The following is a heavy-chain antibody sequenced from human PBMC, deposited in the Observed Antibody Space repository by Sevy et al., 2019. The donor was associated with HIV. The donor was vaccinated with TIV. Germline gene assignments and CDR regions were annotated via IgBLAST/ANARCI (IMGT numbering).Heavy chain of an antibody. CDR1: GFTFSSYS. CDR3: ARDKPLYYYGSGSPPYGMDV. D-gene: IGHD3-10*01. Sequence: GGSLRLSCVASGFTFSSYSMNWVRQAPGKGLEWVSSISSSSSYIYYADSVKGRFTISRDNAKNSLYLQMNSLRAEDTAVYYCARDKPLYYYGSGSPPYGMDVWGQGTTVTVSS. J-gene: IGHJ6*02. CDR2: ISSSSSYI. V-gene: IGHV3-21*01.